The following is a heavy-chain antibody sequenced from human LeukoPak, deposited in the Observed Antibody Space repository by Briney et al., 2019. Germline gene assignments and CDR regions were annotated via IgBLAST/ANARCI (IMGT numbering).Heavy chain of an antibody. V-gene: IGHV3-21*01. Sequence: RAGGSLRLSCAASGFTFSSYSMNWVRQAPGKGLEWVSSISSSSSYIYYADSVKGRFTISRDNAKNSLYLQMNSLRAEDTAVYYCARDLEWRWLPDFQHWGQGTLVTVSS. CDR2: ISSSSSYI. D-gene: IGHD5-18*01. CDR1: GFTFSSYS. J-gene: IGHJ1*01. CDR3: ARDLEWRWLPDFQH.